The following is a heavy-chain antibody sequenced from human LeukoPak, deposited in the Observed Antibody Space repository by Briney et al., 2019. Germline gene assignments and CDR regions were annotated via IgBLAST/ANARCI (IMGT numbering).Heavy chain of an antibody. D-gene: IGHD3-22*01. CDR3: ARVWTPYHYDSRGYGFDY. CDR1: GGSFSGYF. Sequence: SETLSLTCSVYGGSFSGYFWSWIRQPPGKGLEWIGEINHSGSTNYNPSLKSRVTISVDTSTNQFSLKLSSVPAADTAVSYCARVWTPYHYDSRGYGFDYWGQGTLVTVSS. CDR2: INHSGST. J-gene: IGHJ4*02. V-gene: IGHV4-34*01.